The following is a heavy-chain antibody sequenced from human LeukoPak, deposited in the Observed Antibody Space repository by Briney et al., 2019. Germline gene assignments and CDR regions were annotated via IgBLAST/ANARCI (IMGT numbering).Heavy chain of an antibody. CDR3: ARAERSSDTTRPRPPFYVPMDV. J-gene: IGHJ6*03. V-gene: IGHV1-69*05. Sequence: EASVNVSCTASGGTFSNYAISWVRQAPGHGLEWMGGIIPRCGTTNDAHKFQGRVTITTDESKSSVYMELNSLRSEDTAVYYCARAERSSDTTRPRPPFYVPMDVWGKGTAVLVS. CDR2: IIPRCGTT. CDR1: GGTFSNYA. D-gene: IGHD2/OR15-2a*01.